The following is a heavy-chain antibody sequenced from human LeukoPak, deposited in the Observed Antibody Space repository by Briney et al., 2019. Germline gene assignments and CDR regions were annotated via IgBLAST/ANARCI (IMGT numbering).Heavy chain of an antibody. CDR2: INPNSGGT. D-gene: IGHD3-22*01. J-gene: IGHJ6*03. Sequence: ASVKVSCKTSEYTFTDYYMHWVRQAPGQGLEWMGWINPNSGGTNSAQKFQGRVTMTRDTSISTAYMELGSLRSDDTAVYYCAREVTLSTLLYYYYYMDVWGKGTTVTVSS. CDR1: EYTFTDYY. CDR3: AREVTLSTLLYYYYYMDV. V-gene: IGHV1-2*02.